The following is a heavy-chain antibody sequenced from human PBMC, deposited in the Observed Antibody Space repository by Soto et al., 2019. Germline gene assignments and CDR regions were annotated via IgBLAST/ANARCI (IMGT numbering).Heavy chain of an antibody. CDR1: GGTFSSYD. V-gene: IGHV1-69*01. D-gene: IGHD3-22*01. J-gene: IGHJ4*02. CDR3: VRDFDYYESSGHGAYFDY. Sequence: QVQLVQSGAEVKKPGSSVKVSCKASGGTFSSYDISWVRQAPGQGLEWMGGIIPIFGTANYAQKFQGRVTITADESTSTAYMELSSLRSEDTAVYYCVRDFDYYESSGHGAYFDYWGQGTLVTVSS. CDR2: IIPIFGTA.